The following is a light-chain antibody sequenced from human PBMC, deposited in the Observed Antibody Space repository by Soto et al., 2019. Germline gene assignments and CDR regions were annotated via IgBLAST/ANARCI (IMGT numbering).Light chain of an antibody. CDR2: SAS. CDR1: QTVLYSSKNKNY. V-gene: IGKV4-1*01. J-gene: IGKJ1*01. Sequence: DIVMTQSPDSLAVSLGERATINCKSSQTVLYSSKNKNYLAWYQHKAGQPPRLLIHSASTRESGVPDRFSGSGSRTDFTLTISSLQAEDVAVYYCHQYNTIPWTFGQGTRVEIK. CDR3: HQYNTIPWT.